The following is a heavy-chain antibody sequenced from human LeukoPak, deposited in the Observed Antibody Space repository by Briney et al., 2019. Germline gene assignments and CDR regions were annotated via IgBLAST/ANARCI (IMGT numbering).Heavy chain of an antibody. CDR2: IIPIFGTA. CDR1: GGTFSSYA. J-gene: IGHJ4*02. CDR3: ARAEQRAVRARGYYFDY. Sequence: SVKVSCKASGGTFSSYAIRWVRQAPGQGLEWMGGIIPIFGTANYAQKFQGRVTITTDESTSTAYMELSSLRSEDTAVYYCARAEQRAVRARGYYFDYWGQGTLVTVSS. V-gene: IGHV1-69*05. D-gene: IGHD1-26*01.